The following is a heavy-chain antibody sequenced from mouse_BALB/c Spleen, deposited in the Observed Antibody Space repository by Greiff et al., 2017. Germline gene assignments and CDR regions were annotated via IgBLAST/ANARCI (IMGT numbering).Heavy chain of an antibody. J-gene: IGHJ4*01. V-gene: IGHV7-3*02. CDR2: IRNKANGYTT. Sequence: EVKLVESGGGLVQPGGSLRLSCATSGFTFTDYYMSWVRQPPGKALEWLGFIRNKANGYTTEYSASVKGRFTISRDNSQSILYLQMNTLRAEDSATYYCARDGNYAMDDWGQGTSVTVSS. CDR1: GFTFTDYY. CDR3: ARDGNYAMDD.